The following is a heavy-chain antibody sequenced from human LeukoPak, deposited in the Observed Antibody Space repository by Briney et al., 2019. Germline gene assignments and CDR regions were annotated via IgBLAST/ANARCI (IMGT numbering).Heavy chain of an antibody. D-gene: IGHD2-15*01. Sequence: GGSLRLSCAASGFTFSSYWMTWVRQAPGKGLEWVASIKQDGSEKYYVDSVKGRFTISRDDAENSLYLQMHSLRAEDTAVYYCARDGGYCSGGTCYSTHWGQGTLVIVSS. CDR2: IKQDGSEK. J-gene: IGHJ4*02. CDR1: GFTFSSYW. V-gene: IGHV3-7*03. CDR3: ARDGGYCSGGTCYSTH.